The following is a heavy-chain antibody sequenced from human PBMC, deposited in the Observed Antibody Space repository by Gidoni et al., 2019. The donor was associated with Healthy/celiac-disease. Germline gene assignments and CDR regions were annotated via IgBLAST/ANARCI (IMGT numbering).Heavy chain of an antibody. Sequence: QVQLVQSGAEVKKPGASVKVSCKASGYTFTSYAMHWVRQAPGQRLEWMGWINAGNGNKKYSQKFQGRVTITRDTSASTAYMELSSLRSEDTAVYYCARAYSSGWYPFDYWGQGTLVTVSS. J-gene: IGHJ4*02. CDR3: ARAYSSGWYPFDY. CDR1: GYTFTSYA. CDR2: INAGNGNK. D-gene: IGHD6-19*01. V-gene: IGHV1-3*01.